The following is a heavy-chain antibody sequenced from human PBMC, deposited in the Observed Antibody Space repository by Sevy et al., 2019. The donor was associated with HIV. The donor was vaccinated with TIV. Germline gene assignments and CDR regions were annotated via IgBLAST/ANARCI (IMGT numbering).Heavy chain of an antibody. CDR3: ARDRTYCSGGSCYFDY. D-gene: IGHD2-15*01. V-gene: IGHV4-61*01. Sequence: SETLSLTCTVSGGSVSSGSYYWSWIRQPPGKGLEWIGYIYYSGSTNYNPSLKSRVTISVDPSKNQFSLKLSSVTAADTAVYYCARDRTYCSGGSCYFDYWGQGTLVTVSS. CDR1: GGSVSSGSYY. CDR2: IYYSGST. J-gene: IGHJ4*02.